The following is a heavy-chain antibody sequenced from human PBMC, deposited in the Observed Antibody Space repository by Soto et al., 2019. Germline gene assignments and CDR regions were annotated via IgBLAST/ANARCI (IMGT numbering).Heavy chain of an antibody. CDR2: INHNGVT. CDR3: AREVGYYSSTRRNLYFDY. Sequence: PSETLSLTCAVDVGSCRGYYWSWVRQPPGKGLEWIGDINHNGVTNYNPSLKSRVIISVDTSKTQFSLKLSSVTAADTAVYYCAREVGYYSSTRRNLYFDYWGPGTLVTVSS. CDR1: VGSCRGYY. J-gene: IGHJ4*02. D-gene: IGHD2-2*01. V-gene: IGHV4-34*01.